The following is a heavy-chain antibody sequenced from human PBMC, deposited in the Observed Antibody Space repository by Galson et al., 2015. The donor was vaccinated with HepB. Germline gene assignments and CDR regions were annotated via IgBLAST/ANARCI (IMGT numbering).Heavy chain of an antibody. CDR3: ARHFKRRRSSSWGYWFDP. CDR2: IYYTGST. Sequence: LSLTCTASGGSISSYYWSWIRPPPGTGLEWIGNIYYTGSTIYNPSLKSRVTISVDTSKNQFSLKLSSVTAADTAVYYCARHFKRRRSSSWGYWFDPWGQGTLVTVSS. V-gene: IGHV4-59*01. D-gene: IGHD6-6*01. J-gene: IGHJ5*02. CDR1: GGSISSYY.